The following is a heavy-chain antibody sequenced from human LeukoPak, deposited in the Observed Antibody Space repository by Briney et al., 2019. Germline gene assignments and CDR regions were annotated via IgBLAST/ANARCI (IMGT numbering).Heavy chain of an antibody. Sequence: SETLSLTFTVSGASISSSYSGWIRQPPGKGLERIGYSSYSASTNYNPSPKSRVTISAHPSKNQASLTLSSVTSADTAVHYCARHPELYFFDYWGQGTLVTVSS. CDR2: SSYSAST. CDR1: GASISSSY. CDR3: ARHPELYFFDY. J-gene: IGHJ4*02. V-gene: IGHV4-59*08. D-gene: IGHD3-10*01.